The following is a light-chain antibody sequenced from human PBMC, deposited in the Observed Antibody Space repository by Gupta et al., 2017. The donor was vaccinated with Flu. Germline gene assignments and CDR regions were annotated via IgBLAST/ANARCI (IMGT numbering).Light chain of an antibody. J-gene: IGKJ2*01. CDR3: QQHGSSSYT. V-gene: IGKV3-20*01. CDR2: GAS. Sequence: LVLTRSPGTLSSTPGERATLSCRASQRVSSSYLAWYQQKPGQAPRLLIYGASRRATGIPDRFSGSGSGTDFTLTISRLEPEDFAVYYCQQHGSSSYTFGEGTKLEIK. CDR1: QRVSSSY.